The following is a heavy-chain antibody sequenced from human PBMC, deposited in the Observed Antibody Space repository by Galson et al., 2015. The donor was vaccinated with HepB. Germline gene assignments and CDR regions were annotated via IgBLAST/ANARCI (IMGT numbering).Heavy chain of an antibody. J-gene: IGHJ5*02. D-gene: IGHD4-17*01. CDR1: GSSFSAYT. CDR3: AKFKMYGDTENWFDP. V-gene: IGHV3-21*04. Sequence: SLRLSCAASGSSFSAYTMNWVRQAPGRGLEWVSIITTTSSQIFYADSVKGRFTISRDNSKNTLYLQMNSLRPEDTAMYYCAKFKMYGDTENWFDPWGKGTLVIVSS. CDR2: ITTTSSQI.